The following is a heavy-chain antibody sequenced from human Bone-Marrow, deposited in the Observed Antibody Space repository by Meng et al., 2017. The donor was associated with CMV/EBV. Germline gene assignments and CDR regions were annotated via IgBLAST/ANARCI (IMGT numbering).Heavy chain of an antibody. D-gene: IGHD3-3*01. Sequence: GSLRLSCAVYGGSFSGYYWSWIRQPPGKGLEWIGEVNHSGSTNYNPSLKSRVTISVDTSKIQFPLKLTSVTAADTAVYSCTRGGPDFSPAAYWYFDLWGRGTLVTVSS. CDR3: TRGGPDFSPAAYWYFDL. V-gene: IGHV4-34*01. CDR2: VNHSGST. J-gene: IGHJ2*01. CDR1: GGSFSGYY.